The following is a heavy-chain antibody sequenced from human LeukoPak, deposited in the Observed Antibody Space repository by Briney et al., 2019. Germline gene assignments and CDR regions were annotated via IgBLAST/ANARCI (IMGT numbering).Heavy chain of an antibody. CDR1: GFTFSSFW. CDR3: ARPQHGDLYAFDI. CDR2: VNGDGSST. J-gene: IGHJ3*02. Sequence: GGSLRLSCAASGFTFSSFWMHWVRQAPGKGLVWVSRVNGDGSSTTYADSVKGRFTISRDSAKNTAYLQINSLRAEDTAVYYCARPQHGDLYAFDIWGHGTMVTVSS. V-gene: IGHV3-74*01. D-gene: IGHD4-17*01.